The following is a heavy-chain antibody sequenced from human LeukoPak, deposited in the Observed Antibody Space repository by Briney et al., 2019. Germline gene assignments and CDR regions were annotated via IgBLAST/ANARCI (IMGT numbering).Heavy chain of an antibody. CDR1: GYTFTSYY. D-gene: IGHD2-15*01. CDR2: INPSGGST. Sequence: ASVQVTCTASGYTFTSYYMHWVRQAPGQGLEWMGIINPSGGSTSYEQKFQGRVTMTRDTSTSTVYMDLSSLRSEDTAVYYCAGDWGGDIVVVVAAQPVFDYWGQGTLVTVSS. CDR3: AGDWGGDIVVVVAAQPVFDY. V-gene: IGHV1-46*01. J-gene: IGHJ4*02.